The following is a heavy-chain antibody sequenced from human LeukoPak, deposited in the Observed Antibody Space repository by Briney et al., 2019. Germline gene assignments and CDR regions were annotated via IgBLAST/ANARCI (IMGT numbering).Heavy chain of an antibody. J-gene: IGHJ6*04. CDR3: AELGITMIGGV. CDR2: ISGSGDST. D-gene: IGHD3-10*02. V-gene: IGHV3-23*01. Sequence: GGSLRLSCAASGFTFSSYAMSWVRQAPGKGLDWVSAISGSGDSTYYADSVKGRFTISRDNSKNTLYLQMNSLRAEDTAVYYCAELGITMIGGVWGKGTTVTISS. CDR1: GFTFSSYA.